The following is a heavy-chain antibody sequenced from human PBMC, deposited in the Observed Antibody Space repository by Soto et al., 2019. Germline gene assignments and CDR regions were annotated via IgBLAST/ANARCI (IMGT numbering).Heavy chain of an antibody. V-gene: IGHV1-69*13. J-gene: IGHJ6*02. D-gene: IGHD5-18*01. CDR1: GDTFSNSG. CDR3: ARGYSYGPVDFYHGMDV. Sequence: AASVKVSCKASGDTFSNSGISWVRQAPGQGLEWMGGIVPIYITTTYAQKFQGRVRVTADESTSTVYMELRGLRYDDTAVYYCARGYSYGPVDFYHGMDVWGQGTAVTVSS. CDR2: IVPIYITT.